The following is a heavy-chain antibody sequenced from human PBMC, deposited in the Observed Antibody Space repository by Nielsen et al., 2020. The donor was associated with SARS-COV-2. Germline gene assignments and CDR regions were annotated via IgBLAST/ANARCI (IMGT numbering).Heavy chain of an antibody. Sequence: SETLSLTCIVSGGSISTDYYWGWIRQPPEKGLEWIGNIYSGGSTYSNPSLDSRVTMSVDTSKNQFSLKLSSVTAADTAVYYCARTLDMTTNAFPHWGQGTVVTVSS. V-gene: IGHV4-39*01. CDR2: IYSGGST. CDR3: ARTLDMTTNAFPH. D-gene: IGHD4-11*01. J-gene: IGHJ3*01. CDR1: GGSISTDYY.